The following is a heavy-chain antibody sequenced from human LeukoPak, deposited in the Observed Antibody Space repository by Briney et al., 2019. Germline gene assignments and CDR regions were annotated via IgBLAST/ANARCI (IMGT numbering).Heavy chain of an antibody. CDR1: VGSISSYY. Sequence: SEPLSLTCTVSVGSISSYYWSGIREPPGKGLEWIGYIYYSGNTNYNPSLKSRVTISVDTPKNQFSLQLNSVTAADTAVYYCARYAYGSGPFDYWGQGTLITVSS. CDR3: ARYAYGSGPFDY. D-gene: IGHD6-19*01. CDR2: IYYSGNT. V-gene: IGHV4-59*13. J-gene: IGHJ4*02.